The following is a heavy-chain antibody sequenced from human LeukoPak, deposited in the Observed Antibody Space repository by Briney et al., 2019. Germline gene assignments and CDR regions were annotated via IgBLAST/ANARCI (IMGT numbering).Heavy chain of an antibody. J-gene: IGHJ5*02. CDR2: MNPNSGNT. Sequence: ASVKVSCKASGYTFTGYYIHWVRQAPGQGLEWMGWMNPNSGNTGYAQKFQGRVTMTRNTSISTAYMELSSLRSEDTAVYYCARGRRLRLGELSLSLYNWFDPWGQGTLVTVSS. CDR3: ARGRRLRLGELSLSLYNWFDP. V-gene: IGHV1-8*02. D-gene: IGHD3-16*02. CDR1: GYTFTGYY.